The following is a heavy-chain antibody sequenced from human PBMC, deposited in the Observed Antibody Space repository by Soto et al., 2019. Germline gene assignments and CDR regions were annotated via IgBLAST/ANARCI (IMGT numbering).Heavy chain of an antibody. CDR2: INSGGSSY. Sequence: GSLRLSCEASAFSFGSHTMNWVRQAPGKGLEWVSSINSGGSSYYYADSVKGRFTISRDNSKNTLYLQMNSLRAEDTAVYYCAKDLEYCSGGSCRNYYYYGMDVWGQGTTVTVSS. CDR1: AFSFGSHT. D-gene: IGHD2-15*01. CDR3: AKDLEYCSGGSCRNYYYYGMDV. V-gene: IGHV3-23*01. J-gene: IGHJ6*02.